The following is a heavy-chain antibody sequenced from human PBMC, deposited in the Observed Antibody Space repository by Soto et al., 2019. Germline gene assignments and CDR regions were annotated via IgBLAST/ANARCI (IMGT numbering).Heavy chain of an antibody. Sequence: ASVKVSCKVSGYTLTELSMHWVRQAPGKGLEWMGGFDPEDGETIYAQKFQGRVTMTEDTSTDTAYMELSSLRSEDTAVYYCATGETCSSTSCRAEFDYWGHGTLVTVSS. CDR3: ATGETCSSTSCRAEFDY. CDR2: FDPEDGET. V-gene: IGHV1-24*01. CDR1: GYTLTELS. J-gene: IGHJ4*01. D-gene: IGHD2-2*01.